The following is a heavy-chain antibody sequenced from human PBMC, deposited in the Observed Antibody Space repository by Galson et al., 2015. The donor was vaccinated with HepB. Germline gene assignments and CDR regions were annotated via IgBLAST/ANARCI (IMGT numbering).Heavy chain of an antibody. J-gene: IGHJ6*02. V-gene: IGHV3-21*04. CDR1: GFTFSDHS. CDR2: ISSRSSYI. D-gene: IGHD3-10*01. Sequence: SLRLSCAVSGFTFSDHSMNWFRQAPGKGLEWVSSISSRSSYIYYADSVNGRFTISRDNAKNSLDLQMNSLRVEDTAVYYCTREGWGYYGSGSHYTDYYYKGMDVWVQGTTVTVSS. CDR3: TREGWGYYGSGSHYTDYYYKGMDV.